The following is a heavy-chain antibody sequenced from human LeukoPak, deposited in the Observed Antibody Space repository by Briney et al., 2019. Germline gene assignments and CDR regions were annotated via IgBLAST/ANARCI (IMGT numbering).Heavy chain of an antibody. CDR1: GFTFSSYW. D-gene: IGHD6-13*01. V-gene: IGHV3-7*01. CDR2: IKQDGSEK. J-gene: IGHJ4*02. CDR3: ARGRKGIAAAGTEYFDY. Sequence: PGGSLRLSCAASGFTFSSYWMSWVRQAPGKGLEGGANIKQDGSEKYYVDSVKGRFTISRDNAENSLYLPMNSLRAEDTAVYYCARGRKGIAAAGTEYFDYWGQGTLVTVSS.